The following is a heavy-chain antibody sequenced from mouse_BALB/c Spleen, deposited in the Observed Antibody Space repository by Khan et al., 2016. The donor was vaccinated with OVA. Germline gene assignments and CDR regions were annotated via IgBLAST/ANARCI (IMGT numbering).Heavy chain of an antibody. V-gene: IGHV1-20*02. Sequence: VQQKQSGPELVKPGASVKISCKASGYSFTGYFMNWVMQSHGKSLEWIGRINPHIGETFYNQKFKGKATLTVDESSSTAHMELRSLASEDSAVYYCARIYRSDFDYWGQGTTVTVSS. CDR3: ARIYRSDFDY. CDR1: GYSFTGYF. D-gene: IGHD1-1*01. J-gene: IGHJ2*01. CDR2: INPHIGET.